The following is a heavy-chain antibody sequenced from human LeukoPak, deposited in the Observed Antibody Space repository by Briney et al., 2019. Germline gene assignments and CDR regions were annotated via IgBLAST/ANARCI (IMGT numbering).Heavy chain of an antibody. D-gene: IGHD3-22*01. J-gene: IGHJ6*04. CDR1: GRSFSGYY. CDR2: INHSGST. V-gene: IGHV4-34*01. CDR3: ASSLKTSLRITYYYDSSGYSMDV. Sequence: SETLSLTCAVYGRSFSGYYWSWIRQPPGKGLEWIGEINHSGSTNYNPSLKSRVTISVDTSKNQFSLKLSSVTAADTAVYYCASSLKTSLRITYYYDSSGYSMDVWGKGTTVTVSS.